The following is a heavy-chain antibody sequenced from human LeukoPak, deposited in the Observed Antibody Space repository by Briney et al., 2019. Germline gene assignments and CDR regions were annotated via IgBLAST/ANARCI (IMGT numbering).Heavy chain of an antibody. CDR1: GYTFTGYY. CDR2: INSNNGGT. D-gene: IGHD5-18*01. CDR3: ARDPYSNYFDY. Sequence: ASVKVSCKASGYTFTGYYMHWVRQAPGQGLEWMGWINSNNGGTNYAQKFQGRVTMTRDTSNSTAYMELNRLRSDDTAVYYCARDPYSNYFDYWGQGTLVTVSS. V-gene: IGHV1-2*02. J-gene: IGHJ4*02.